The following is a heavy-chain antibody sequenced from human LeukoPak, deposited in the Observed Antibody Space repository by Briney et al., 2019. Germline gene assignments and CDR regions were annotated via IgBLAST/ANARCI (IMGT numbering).Heavy chain of an antibody. Sequence: GASVKVSCKASGYTFTSYAMNWVRQAPGQGLEWMGWINTNTGNPTYAQGFTGRFVFSLDTSVSTAYLQISSLKAEDTAVYYCARGGRITMVRGVINFDYWGQGTLVTVSS. CDR2: INTNTGNP. CDR1: GYTFTSYA. V-gene: IGHV7-4-1*02. D-gene: IGHD3-10*01. J-gene: IGHJ4*02. CDR3: ARGGRITMVRGVINFDY.